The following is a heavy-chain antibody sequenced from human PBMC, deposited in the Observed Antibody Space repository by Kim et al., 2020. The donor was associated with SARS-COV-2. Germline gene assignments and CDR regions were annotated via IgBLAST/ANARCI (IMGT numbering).Heavy chain of an antibody. D-gene: IGHD7-27*01. V-gene: IGHV4-39*07. CDR3: AGEGPLWGHYYGMAV. J-gene: IGHJ6*02. CDR2: IYYSGST. CDR1: GGSISSSSYY. Sequence: SETLSLTCTVSGGSISSSSYYWGWIRQPPGKGLEWIGSIYYSGSTYYNPSLKSRVTISVATAKNHFSLKLSSGPAAATAVYYWAGEGPLWGHYYGMAVWGQGTAVTVSS.